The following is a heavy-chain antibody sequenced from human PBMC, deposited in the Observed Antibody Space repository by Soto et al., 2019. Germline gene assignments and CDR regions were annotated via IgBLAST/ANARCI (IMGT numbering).Heavy chain of an antibody. CDR3: ARPDTRTDYYGSGSYNY. D-gene: IGHD3-10*01. J-gene: IGHJ4*02. CDR2: IDPSDSYT. CDR1: GYSFTSYW. Sequence: GESLKISCKGSGYSFTSYWISWVRPLPGKGLEWMGRIDPSDSYTNYSPSFQGHVTISADKSISTAYLQWSSLKASDTAMYYCARPDTRTDYYGSGSYNYWGQGTLVTVSS. V-gene: IGHV5-10-1*01.